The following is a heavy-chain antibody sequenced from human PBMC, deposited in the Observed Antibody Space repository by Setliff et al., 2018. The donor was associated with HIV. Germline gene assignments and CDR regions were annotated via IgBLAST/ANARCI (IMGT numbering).Heavy chain of an antibody. Sequence: PSETLSLTCTVYGASISNSNSYWGWIRQPPGKRLEWLGSVYQSGSTSYNPSLSSRLTISVDTSKNQVSLRLSSVTAADTAVYYCARERGGGYSYGRGMDVWGQGTTVTVSS. CDR3: ARERGGGYSYGRGMDV. V-gene: IGHV4-39*07. CDR2: VYQSGST. J-gene: IGHJ6*02. CDR1: GASISNSNSY. D-gene: IGHD5-18*01.